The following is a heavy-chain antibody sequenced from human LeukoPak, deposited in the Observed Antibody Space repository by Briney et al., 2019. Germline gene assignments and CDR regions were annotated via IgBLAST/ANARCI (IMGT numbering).Heavy chain of an antibody. V-gene: IGHV5-51*01. Sequence: GESLKISCKGSGYSFTSYWIGWARQMPGKGLEWMGIIYPGDSDTRYSPSFQGQVTISADKSISTAYLQWSSLKASDTAMYYCARQSYYDSSGYYYYFDYWGQGTLVTVSS. CDR2: IYPGDSDT. D-gene: IGHD3-22*01. CDR3: ARQSYYDSSGYYYYFDY. J-gene: IGHJ4*02. CDR1: GYSFTSYW.